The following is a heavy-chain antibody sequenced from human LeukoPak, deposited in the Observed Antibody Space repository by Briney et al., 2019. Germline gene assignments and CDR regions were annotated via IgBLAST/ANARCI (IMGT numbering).Heavy chain of an antibody. Sequence: GGSLRLSCAASGFTFDDYAMHWVRQAPGKGLEWVSGISWNSGSIGYADSVKGRFTISRDNAENSLYLQMNSLRAEDTALYYCAKTTYGYGDSPFDYWGQGTLVTVSS. CDR3: AKTTYGYGDSPFDY. V-gene: IGHV3-9*01. CDR1: GFTFDDYA. J-gene: IGHJ4*02. D-gene: IGHD4-17*01. CDR2: ISWNSGSI.